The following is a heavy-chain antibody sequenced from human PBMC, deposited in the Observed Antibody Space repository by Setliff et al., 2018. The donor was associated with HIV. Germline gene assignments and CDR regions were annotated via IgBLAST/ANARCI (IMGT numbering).Heavy chain of an antibody. CDR2: FDPQHGET. CDR3: ARAPAHEQATGWYSSSNRFDP. V-gene: IGHV1-24*01. CDR1: GYTLSELS. J-gene: IGHJ5*02. Sequence: GASVKVSCKVSGYTLSELSIHWVRQAPGKGLEWMGGFDPQHGETIYAQKFQDRVTMTEDKSTDTAYMELSRLKSADTAVYYCARAPAHEQATGWYSSSNRFDPWGQGTLVTVSS. D-gene: IGHD1-26*01.